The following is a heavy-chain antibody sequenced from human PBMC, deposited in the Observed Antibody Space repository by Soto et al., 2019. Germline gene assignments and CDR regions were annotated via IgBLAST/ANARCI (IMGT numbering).Heavy chain of an antibody. J-gene: IGHJ4*02. V-gene: IGHV3-30-3*01. D-gene: IGHD1-26*01. CDR2: ISYDGSNK. Sequence: QVQLVESGGGVVQPGRSLRLSCAASGFTFSSYAMHWAREAPGKGLEWVAVISYDGSNKYYADSVQGRVTISRDNSKNTRYLQMNSLRAEDTAVYYCARFKGSGSYSFDYWGQGTLVTVPS. CDR3: ARFKGSGSYSFDY. CDR1: GFTFSSYA.